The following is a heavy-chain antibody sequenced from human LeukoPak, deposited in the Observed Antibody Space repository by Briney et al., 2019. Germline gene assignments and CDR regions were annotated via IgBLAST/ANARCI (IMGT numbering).Heavy chain of an antibody. CDR3: ARRGGYCSSTSCYRSEYFDY. CDR1: GFTSSSYW. J-gene: IGHJ4*02. Sequence: GGSLRLSCAASGFTSSSYWMSWVRQAPGKGLEWVANIKQDGSEKYYVDSVKGRFTISRDNAKNSLYLQMNSLRAEDTAVYYCARRGGYCSSTSCYRSEYFDYWGQGTLVTVSS. CDR2: IKQDGSEK. V-gene: IGHV3-7*01. D-gene: IGHD2-2*02.